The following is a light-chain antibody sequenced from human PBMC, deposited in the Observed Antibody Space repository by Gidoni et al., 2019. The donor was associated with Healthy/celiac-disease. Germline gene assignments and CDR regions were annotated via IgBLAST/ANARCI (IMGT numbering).Light chain of an antibody. V-gene: IGLV2-14*03. CDR3: SSYTSSSTRV. Sequence: QSALTQPASVSGSPGQSITISCPGTSSDVGGYNYVSWYQQHPGTAPKLMIYDVSNRPSGVSNLFSGSKSGNTASLTISGLQAEDEADYYCSSYTSSSTRVFGGGTKLTVL. J-gene: IGLJ3*02. CDR2: DVS. CDR1: SSDVGGYNY.